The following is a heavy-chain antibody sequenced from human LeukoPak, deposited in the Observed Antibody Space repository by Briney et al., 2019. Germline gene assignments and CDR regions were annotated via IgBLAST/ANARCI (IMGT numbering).Heavy chain of an antibody. CDR2: INHSGST. CDR3: ARGRYLTTSGGAAAGFLDY. J-gene: IGHJ4*02. CDR1: GGSFSGYY. D-gene: IGHD6-13*01. V-gene: IGHV4-34*01. Sequence: PSETLSLTCAVYGGSFSGYYWSWIRQPPGKGLEWIGEINHSGSTHYNPSLKSRVTISVDTSQKQFSLRLTSVTAADTAVYYCARGRYLTTSGGAAAGFLDYWGQGSLVTVST.